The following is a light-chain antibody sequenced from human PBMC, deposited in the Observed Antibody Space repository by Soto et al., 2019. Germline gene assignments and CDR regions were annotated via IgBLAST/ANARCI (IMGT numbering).Light chain of an antibody. CDR2: RNN. CDR1: SSNIGGNY. J-gene: IGLJ1*01. CDR3: ADWDDTLSGLYV. Sequence: QSVLTQPPSASGTPGQRVTISCSGSSSNIGGNYVYWYQQLPGAAPKLLIYRNNLRPSGVPDRFSGSKSGTSASLAISGLRSEDEAYYYCADWDDTLSGLYVFGTGTKVTVL. V-gene: IGLV1-47*01.